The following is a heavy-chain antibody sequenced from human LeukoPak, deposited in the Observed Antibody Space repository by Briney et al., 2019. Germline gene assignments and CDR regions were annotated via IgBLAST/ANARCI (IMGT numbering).Heavy chain of an antibody. CDR2: INHSGST. J-gene: IGHJ3*02. Sequence: SETLSLTCAVYGGSFSGYYRSWIRQPPGKGLEWIGEINHSGSTNYNPSLKSRVTISVDTSKNQFSLKLSSVTAADTAVYYCAKSNGYGLVDIWGQGTMVTVSS. CDR3: AKSNGYGLVDI. CDR1: GGSFSGYY. V-gene: IGHV4-34*01. D-gene: IGHD3-10*01.